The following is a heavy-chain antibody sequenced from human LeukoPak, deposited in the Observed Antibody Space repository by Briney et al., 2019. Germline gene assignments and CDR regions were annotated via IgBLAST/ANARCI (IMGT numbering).Heavy chain of an antibody. CDR2: IYYSGST. Sequence: PSETLSLTCTVSGGSISSSSYYWGWIRQPPGKGLEWIGSIYYSGSTYYNPSLKSRVTMSVDTSKNQFSLKLSSVTAADTAVYYCARDDYYGYWGQGTLVTVSS. CDR1: GGSISSSSYY. CDR3: ARDDYYGY. J-gene: IGHJ4*02. V-gene: IGHV4-39*07.